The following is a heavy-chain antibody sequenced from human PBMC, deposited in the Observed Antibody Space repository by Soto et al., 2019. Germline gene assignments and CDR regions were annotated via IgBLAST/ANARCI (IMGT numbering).Heavy chain of an antibody. CDR1: GYTFTSYG. V-gene: IGHV1-18*04. J-gene: IGHJ4*02. D-gene: IGHD3-10*01. CDR3: ARDLRITMVRGVTGFDY. Sequence: QVQLVQSGAEVKKPGASVKVSCKASGYTFTSYGISWVRQAPGQGLEWMGWISAYSGNTNYAQKLQGRVTMTTDTSTSTAYMELRSLRSDDTAVYYCARDLRITMVRGVTGFDYWGQGTLVTVSS. CDR2: ISAYSGNT.